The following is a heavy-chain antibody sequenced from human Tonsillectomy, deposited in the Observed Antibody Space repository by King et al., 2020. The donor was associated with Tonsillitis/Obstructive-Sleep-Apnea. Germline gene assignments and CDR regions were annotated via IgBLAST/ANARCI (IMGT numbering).Heavy chain of an antibody. V-gene: IGHV3-11*05. Sequence: HVQLVESGGGLVKPGGSLRLSGAASGFTFSDYYMSWIRQAPGKGLEWVSYISSSSSYTNYADSVKGRFTISRDNAKNSLYLQMNSLRAEDTAVYYCARDGSTVRWFDPWGQGTLVTVSS. J-gene: IGHJ5*02. CDR3: ARDGSTVRWFDP. D-gene: IGHD4-17*01. CDR2: ISSSSSYT. CDR1: GFTFSDYY.